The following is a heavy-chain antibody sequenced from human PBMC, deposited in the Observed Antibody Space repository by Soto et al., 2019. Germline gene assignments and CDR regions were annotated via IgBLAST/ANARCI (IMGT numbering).Heavy chain of an antibody. CDR2: IKSKSDGGTT. V-gene: IGHV3-15*01. D-gene: IGHD3-16*01. CDR3: TTASSYAN. J-gene: IGHJ4*02. Sequence: GSLRLSCAASGFAFTNAWMGWVRQAPGKGLEWIGRIKSKSDGGTTEYAAPVKDRFILSRDDSENTLYLEMNSLKIEDTAVYYCTTASSYANWGQGTLVTVSS. CDR1: GFAFTNAW.